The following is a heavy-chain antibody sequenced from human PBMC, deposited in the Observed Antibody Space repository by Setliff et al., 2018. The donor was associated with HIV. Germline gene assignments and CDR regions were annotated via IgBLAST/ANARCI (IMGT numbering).Heavy chain of an antibody. CDR3: ASSITVAAGRSHYYYAMDV. CDR1: GYSFTSYW. D-gene: IGHD1-20*01. CDR2: IHPGDSNT. Sequence: PGESLKISCKGSGYSFTSYWIGWVRQMPGKGLEWMGIIHPGDSNTRYSPSFQGQVTVSADKSISTAYLQWSSLKAPDTAMYYCASSITVAAGRSHYYYAMDVWGQGTTVTVSS. J-gene: IGHJ6*02. V-gene: IGHV5-51*01.